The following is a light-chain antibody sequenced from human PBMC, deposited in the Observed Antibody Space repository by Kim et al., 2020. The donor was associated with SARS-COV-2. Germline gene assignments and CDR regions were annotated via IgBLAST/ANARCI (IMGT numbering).Light chain of an antibody. CDR1: NLGDKY. J-gene: IGLJ1*01. CDR3: QAWDTITASYV. Sequence: SYELTQPPSVSVSPGQTAAITCSGDNLGDKYACWYQQKPGQSPVLVMYQDTKRPSGIPERFSGSNSGNTATLTISGTQAMDEADYYCQAWDTITASYVFGTGTRVTVL. CDR2: QDT. V-gene: IGLV3-1*01.